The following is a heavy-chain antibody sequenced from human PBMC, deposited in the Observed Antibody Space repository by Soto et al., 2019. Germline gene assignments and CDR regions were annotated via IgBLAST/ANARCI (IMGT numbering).Heavy chain of an antibody. Sequence: SETLSLTCAVSGDSIGSMNWWSWFRQPPGKGLEWIGEIHHSGSTNYNPSLKSRVTISVEKSKNQFSLKLSSVTAADTAVYYCARYDYDSGNDYNIDCWGQGILVTVSS. CDR1: GDSIGSMNW. D-gene: IGHD3-10*01. V-gene: IGHV4-4*02. CDR3: ARYDYDSGNDYNIDC. J-gene: IGHJ4*02. CDR2: IHHSGST.